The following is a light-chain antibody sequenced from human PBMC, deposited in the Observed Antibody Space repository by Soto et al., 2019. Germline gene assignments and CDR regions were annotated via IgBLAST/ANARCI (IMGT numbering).Light chain of an antibody. CDR1: QRINIY. Sequence: IHMTQSPSSLSRAIVDRVTITCRASQRINIYLNWYRQKPGKAPELLIYSASNLQSGVPSRFSGSGSGTDFTLTISGLQSEDFATYYCQQSFSTPTFGQGTLLEIK. J-gene: IGKJ5*01. CDR2: SAS. V-gene: IGKV1-39*01. CDR3: QQSFSTPT.